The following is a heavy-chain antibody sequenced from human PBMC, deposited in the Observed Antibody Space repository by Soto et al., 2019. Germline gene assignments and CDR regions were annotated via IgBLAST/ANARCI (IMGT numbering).Heavy chain of an antibody. V-gene: IGHV1-69*01. Sequence: QVQLVQSGAEVKKPGSSVKVSCKASGGTFSSYAISWVRQAPGQGLEWMGGIIPIFGTADYAQKFQGRVTITADESTSTAYMELSSLRSEETAVYYCARGAQDYYDSSGYYGGFDYWGQGTLVTVSS. CDR3: ARGAQDYYDSSGYYGGFDY. CDR1: GGTFSSYA. J-gene: IGHJ4*02. D-gene: IGHD3-22*01. CDR2: IIPIFGTA.